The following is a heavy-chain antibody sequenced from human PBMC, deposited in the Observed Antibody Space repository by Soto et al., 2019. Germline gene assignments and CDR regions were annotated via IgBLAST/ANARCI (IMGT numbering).Heavy chain of an antibody. CDR1: GFTFSSYG. J-gene: IGHJ6*02. CDR2: ISYDGSNK. CDR3: AKSRNGADPDYGMDV. D-gene: IGHD2-8*01. V-gene: IGHV3-30*18. Sequence: PGGSLRLSCAASGFTFSSYGMHWVRQAPGKGLEWVAVISYDGSNKYYADSVKGRLTISRDNSKNTLYLQMNSLRAEDTAVYYCAKSRNGADPDYGMDVWGQGTTVTVSS.